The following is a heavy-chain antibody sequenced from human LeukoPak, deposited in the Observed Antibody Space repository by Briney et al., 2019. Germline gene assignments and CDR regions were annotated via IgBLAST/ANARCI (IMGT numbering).Heavy chain of an antibody. CDR3: ASHSYGYNH. D-gene: IGHD3-16*01. CDR1: AIIITSYW. V-gene: IGHV3-7*01. Sequence: GGSLRLSCAASAIIITSYWMSWVRQTPGKGLEWVANIKQDGSEKNYVDSVKGRFTIFRDNARNSLYLQMNSLRAEDTAVYYCASHSYGYNHWGQGTLVIVSS. J-gene: IGHJ5*02. CDR2: IKQDGSEK.